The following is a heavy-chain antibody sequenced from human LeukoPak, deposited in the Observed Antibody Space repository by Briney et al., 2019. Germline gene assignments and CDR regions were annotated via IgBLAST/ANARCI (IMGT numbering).Heavy chain of an antibody. J-gene: IGHJ4*02. CDR1: GYTFTSYG. V-gene: IGHV1-69*06. Sequence: SVKVSCKASGYTFTSYGISWARQAPGQGLEWMGGIIPISDATNYARKFRGRVTIIADTSSNIAYMELNSLRAEDTAVYYCAKEGYVPFYWGQGTLVTVSS. CDR2: IIPISDAT. D-gene: IGHD3-16*01. CDR3: AKEGYVPFY.